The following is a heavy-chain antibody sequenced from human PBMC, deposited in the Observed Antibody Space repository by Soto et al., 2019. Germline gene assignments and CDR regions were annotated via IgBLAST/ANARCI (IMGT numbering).Heavy chain of an antibody. CDR3: ARARAGYGSGSYYKIYFDS. V-gene: IGHV4-59*01. CDR2: IYYSGST. J-gene: IGHJ4*02. Sequence: SETLSLTCTVSGGSISSYYWSWIRQPPGKGLEWIGYIYYSGSTTYNPYLKSRVTISVDTSKNQFSLKLSSVTAADTAVYYCARARAGYGSGSYYKIYFDSWGQGTLVTVSS. CDR1: GGSISSYY. D-gene: IGHD3-10*01.